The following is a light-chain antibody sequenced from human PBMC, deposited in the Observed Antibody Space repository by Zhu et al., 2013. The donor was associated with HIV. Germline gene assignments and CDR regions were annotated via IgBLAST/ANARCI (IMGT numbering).Light chain of an antibody. V-gene: IGKV3D-7*01. Sequence: EVVLTQSPGTLSLSPGERATLSCRASRSVSNNYLAWYQQRAGQAPRVLIYAASGRANDIPVRFSGSGSGTDFTLTITSLQPEDFAVYYCQQDYKLPITFGQGTRLEIK. CDR1: RSVSNNY. CDR2: AAS. CDR3: QQDYKLPIT. J-gene: IGKJ5*01.